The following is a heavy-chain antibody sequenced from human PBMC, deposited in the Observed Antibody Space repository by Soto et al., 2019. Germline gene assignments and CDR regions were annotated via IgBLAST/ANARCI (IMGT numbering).Heavy chain of an antibody. CDR1: GGSFSGYY. V-gene: IGHV4-34*01. CDR2: INHSGST. Sequence: PSETLSLTCAVYGGSFSGYYWSWIRQPPGKGLEWIGEINHSGSTNYNPSLKSRVTISVDTSKNQFSLKLSSVTAADTAVYYCARVRLEGVVVAAPPAGNWFDPWGQGTLVTVSS. J-gene: IGHJ5*02. D-gene: IGHD2-15*01. CDR3: ARVRLEGVVVAAPPAGNWFDP.